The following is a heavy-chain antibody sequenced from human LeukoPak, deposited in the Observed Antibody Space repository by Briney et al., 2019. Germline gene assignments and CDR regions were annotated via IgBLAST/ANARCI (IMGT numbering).Heavy chain of an antibody. Sequence: PGGSLRLSCEASGFTFSDHYMDWVSQAPGKGLEWVGRIRKKVNGYTTEYAASVKGGFTISRDDSKNSLYLQMNSLKTEDTAVYYCARVKVVGPDYYFDSWGQGTLVTVSS. D-gene: IGHD1-26*01. J-gene: IGHJ4*02. V-gene: IGHV3-72*01. CDR2: IRKKVNGYTT. CDR1: GFTFSDHY. CDR3: ARVKVVGPDYYFDS.